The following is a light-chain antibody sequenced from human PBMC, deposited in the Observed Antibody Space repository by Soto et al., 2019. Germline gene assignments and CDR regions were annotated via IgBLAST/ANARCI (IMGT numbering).Light chain of an antibody. CDR1: QRIANF. CDR3: QQSYNTPRT. J-gene: IGKJ2*01. CDR2: GAF. V-gene: IGKV1-39*01. Sequence: DIQMTQSPSSLSAFVGDRVTITCRASQRIANFLNWYQQKPGQAPQLLVYGAFSLKSGVPSRFSGNGSGTDFTLTISSLQPEDFATYYCQQSYNTPRTFGQGTNVEIK.